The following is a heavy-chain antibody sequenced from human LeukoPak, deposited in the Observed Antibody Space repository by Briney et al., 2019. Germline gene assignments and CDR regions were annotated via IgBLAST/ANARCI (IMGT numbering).Heavy chain of an antibody. CDR2: INTNTGNP. Sequence: DSVKVSCKASGYTLTSYAMDWVRQAPGQGREGMGWINTNTGNPTYAQCFTGRFVFSLDTSVSTAYLQISSLKAEDTAVYYCASGIAVVDYWGQGTLVTVSS. D-gene: IGHD6-19*01. CDR3: ASGIAVVDY. J-gene: IGHJ4*02. V-gene: IGHV7-4-1*02. CDR1: GYTLTSYA.